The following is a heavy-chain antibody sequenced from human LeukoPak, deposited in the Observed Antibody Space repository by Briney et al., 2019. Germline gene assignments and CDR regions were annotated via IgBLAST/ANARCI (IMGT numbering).Heavy chain of an antibody. Sequence: GGSLRLSCAASGFTFSSYAMSWVGQAPGKGLEWVSAISGSGGGTYYADSVKGRFTVSRDNSKNTLYLQMNSLRAEDTAVYYCAKAPQLVPPYFDYWGQRTLVTVSS. J-gene: IGHJ4*02. CDR3: AKAPQLVPPYFDY. D-gene: IGHD6-13*01. CDR1: GFTFSSYA. CDR2: ISGSGGGT. V-gene: IGHV3-23*01.